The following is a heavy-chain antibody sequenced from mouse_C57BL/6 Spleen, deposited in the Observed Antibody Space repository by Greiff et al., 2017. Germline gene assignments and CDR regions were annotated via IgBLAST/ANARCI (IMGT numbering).Heavy chain of an antibody. CDR2: INPYNGGT. CDR3: ARQKFYYGSSYGAMDY. V-gene: IGHV1-19*01. D-gene: IGHD1-1*01. CDR1: GYTFTDYY. J-gene: IGHJ4*01. Sequence: VQLQQSGPVLVKPGASVKMSCKASGYTFTDYYMNWVKQSHGKSLEWIGVINPYNGGTSYNQKFKGKATLTVDKSSSTAYMELNSLTSEDSAVYYCARQKFYYGSSYGAMDYWGQGTSVTVSS.